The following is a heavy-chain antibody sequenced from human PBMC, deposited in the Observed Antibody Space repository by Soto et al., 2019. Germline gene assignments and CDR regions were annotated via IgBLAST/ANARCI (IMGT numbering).Heavy chain of an antibody. Sequence: PSETLSLTCAVYGGSFSGYYWSWIRQPPGKGLEWIGEINHSGSTNYNPSLKSRVTISVDTSKNQFSLKLSSVTAADTAVYYCARGMRGRYYYYGMDVWGQGTTVTVS. CDR2: INHSGST. D-gene: IGHD3-10*01. CDR3: ARGMRGRYYYYGMDV. V-gene: IGHV4-34*01. J-gene: IGHJ6*02. CDR1: GGSFSGYY.